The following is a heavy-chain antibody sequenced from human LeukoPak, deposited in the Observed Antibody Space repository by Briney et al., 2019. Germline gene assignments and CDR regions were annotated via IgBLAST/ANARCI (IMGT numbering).Heavy chain of an antibody. CDR2: ITSSSSYT. CDR3: ARDPYNGAYSEGYYYYYMDV. J-gene: IGHJ6*03. Sequence: GGSLRLSCAASGFTFSSYEMNWVRQAPGKGLEWISSITSSSSYTFYADSVKGRFTISRDNAKNSLYLQMNSLRVEDTAIYYCARDPYNGAYSEGYYYYYMDVWGKGTTVTVSS. V-gene: IGHV3-21*01. CDR1: GFTFSSYE. D-gene: IGHD1-1*01.